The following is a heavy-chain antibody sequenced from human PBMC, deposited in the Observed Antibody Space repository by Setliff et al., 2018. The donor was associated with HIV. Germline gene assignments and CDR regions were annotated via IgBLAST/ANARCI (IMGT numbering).Heavy chain of an antibody. Sequence: ASVKVSCKASGYTFTSYDINWVRQATGQGLEWMGWMNPNSGSTGYAQKFQGRVTMTRDMSISTAYMEVSRLRSDDTAVYYCARDRVAEGLLGDYYYMDVWGKGTTVTVSS. CDR3: ARDRVAEGLLGDYYYMDV. J-gene: IGHJ6*03. CDR2: MNPNSGST. V-gene: IGHV1-8*02. D-gene: IGHD3-10*01. CDR1: GYTFTSYD.